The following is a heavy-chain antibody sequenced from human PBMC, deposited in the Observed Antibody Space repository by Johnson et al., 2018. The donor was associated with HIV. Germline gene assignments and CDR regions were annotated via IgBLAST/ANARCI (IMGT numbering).Heavy chain of an antibody. CDR3: ARGWDAFDI. V-gene: IGHV3-38-3*01. J-gene: IGHJ3*02. Sequence: VQLVESRGVLVQPGGSLRLSCAASGFTVSSNEMSWVRQAPGKGLEWVSSISGGSTYYADSRKGRFTISRDNAKNSLYLQMNSLRAEDTAVYYCARGWDAFDIWGQGTLVTVSS. CDR1: GFTVSSNE. D-gene: IGHD5-24*01. CDR2: ISGGST.